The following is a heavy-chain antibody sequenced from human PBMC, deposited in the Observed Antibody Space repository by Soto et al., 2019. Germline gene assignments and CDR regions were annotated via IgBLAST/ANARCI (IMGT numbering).Heavy chain of an antibody. CDR3: ARSSMGTYYDFWSGYSNWFDP. V-gene: IGHV1-46*02. J-gene: IGHJ5*02. D-gene: IGHD3-3*01. CDR2: INPSGGSA. CDR1: GYTFNSYY. Sequence: ASVKVSCKASGYTFNSYYMHWVRQAPGQGLEWMGIINPSGGSAIYAQKFQGRVTMTRDTSTSTVYMELSSLRSEDTAVYYCARSSMGTYYDFWSGYSNWFDPWGQGTLVTVSS.